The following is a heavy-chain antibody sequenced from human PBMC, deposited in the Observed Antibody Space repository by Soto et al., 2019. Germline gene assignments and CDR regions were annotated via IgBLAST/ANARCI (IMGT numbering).Heavy chain of an antibody. D-gene: IGHD3-22*01. CDR3: ARSRGYYDSSGSFDY. J-gene: IGHJ4*02. V-gene: IGHV1-69*13. CDR2: IIPIFGTA. CDR1: GGTFSSYA. Sequence: SVKVSCKASGGTFSSYAISWVRQAPGQGLEWMGGIIPIFGTANYAQKFQGRVTITADESTSTAYMELSSLRSEDTAVYYCARSRGYYDSSGSFDYWGQRTLVTVSS.